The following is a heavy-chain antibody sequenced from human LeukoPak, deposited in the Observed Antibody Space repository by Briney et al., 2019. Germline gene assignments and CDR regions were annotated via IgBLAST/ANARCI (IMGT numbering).Heavy chain of an antibody. V-gene: IGHV1-46*01. CDR2: INPSGGST. Sequence: AASVKVSCKASGYTFTSYYMHWVRQAPGQGLEWMGIINPSGGSTSYAQKFQGRVTMTRDTSTSTVYMELSSLRSEDTAVYYCAREYPHLIARYGMDVWGQGTTVTVSS. J-gene: IGHJ6*02. D-gene: IGHD3-3*02. CDR3: AREYPHLIARYGMDV. CDR1: GYTFTSYY.